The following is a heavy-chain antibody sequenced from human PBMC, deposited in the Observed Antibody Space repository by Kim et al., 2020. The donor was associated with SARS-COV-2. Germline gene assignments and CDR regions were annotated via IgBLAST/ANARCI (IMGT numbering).Heavy chain of an antibody. V-gene: IGHV3-30-3*01. CDR1: GFTFSSYA. J-gene: IGHJ4*02. D-gene: IGHD6-19*01. CDR2: ISYDGSNK. CDR3: ARALSPGYSSSGY. Sequence: GGSLRLSCAASGFTFSSYAMHWVRQAPGKGLEWVAVISYDGSNKYYVDSVKGRFTISRDNSKNTLYLQMNSLRAEDTAVYYCARALSPGYSSSGYWGQGTLVTVSS.